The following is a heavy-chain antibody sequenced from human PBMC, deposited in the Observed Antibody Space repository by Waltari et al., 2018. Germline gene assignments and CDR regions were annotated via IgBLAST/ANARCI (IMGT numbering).Heavy chain of an antibody. CDR3: ARARQLATLDY. Sequence: QVQLQESGPGLVKPSQTLSLTCTVSGGSISSGSYYWSWIRQPAGKGLEWIGRIYTSGSTTYNPSLKSRVTISVDTSKNQFSLKLSSVTAADTAVYYCARARQLATLDYWGQGTLVTVSS. V-gene: IGHV4-61*02. D-gene: IGHD6-13*01. J-gene: IGHJ4*02. CDR2: IYTSGST. CDR1: GGSISSGSYY.